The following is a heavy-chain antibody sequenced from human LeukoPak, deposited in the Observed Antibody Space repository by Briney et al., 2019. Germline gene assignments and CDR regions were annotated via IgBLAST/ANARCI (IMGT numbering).Heavy chain of an antibody. D-gene: IGHD3-22*01. CDR3: ARAGYYYDSSGYSDY. Sequence: INPNSGGTNYAQKFQGRVTMTRDTSISTAYMELSRLRSDDTAVYYCARAGYYYDSSGYSDYWGQGTLVTVSS. V-gene: IGHV1-2*02. CDR2: INPNSGGT. J-gene: IGHJ4*02.